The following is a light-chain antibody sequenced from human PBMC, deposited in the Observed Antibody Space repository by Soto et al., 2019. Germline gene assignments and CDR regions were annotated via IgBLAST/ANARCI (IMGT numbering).Light chain of an antibody. CDR2: KAS. Sequence: DIQMTQSPSTLSASVGDRVTITCRASQSINNWLAWYQKKPGKAPKLLIYKASTLESGVPSRFSGSGSGTEFSLTISSLRPDDFATYYCQQYNTDVFSFGPGTKVEIK. CDR3: QQYNTDVFS. CDR1: QSINNW. V-gene: IGKV1-5*03. J-gene: IGKJ3*01.